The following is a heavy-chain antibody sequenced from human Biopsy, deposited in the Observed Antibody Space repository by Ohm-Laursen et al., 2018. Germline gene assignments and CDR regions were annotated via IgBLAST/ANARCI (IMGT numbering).Heavy chain of an antibody. V-gene: IGHV4-59*07. CDR2: ISKGGDT. D-gene: IGHD1-1*01. CDR1: GGSITDDY. CDR3: ARLYRLDDYWNDDPPDAFDV. J-gene: IGHJ3*01. Sequence: SDTLSLTWTVSGGSITDDYWSWIRQSPGKGLEWIGFISKGGDTTYNPSLRGRVAISVDTSKNQFSLKLSSVTAADTAIFFCARLYRLDDYWNDDPPDAFDVWGQGTMVTVSS.